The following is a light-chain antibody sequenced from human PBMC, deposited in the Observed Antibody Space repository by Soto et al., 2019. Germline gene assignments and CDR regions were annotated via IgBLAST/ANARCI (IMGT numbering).Light chain of an antibody. CDR1: QSVSSSY. CDR2: GAS. Sequence: EIVLTQSPGTLSLSPGKRATLSCRASQSVSSSYLAWYQQKPGQAPRLLIYGASSRATGIPDRFSGSGSGTDFTLTISRLEPEDFAVYYCQQYGSSPPITFGQGTRLEMK. V-gene: IGKV3-20*01. CDR3: QQYGSSPPIT. J-gene: IGKJ5*01.